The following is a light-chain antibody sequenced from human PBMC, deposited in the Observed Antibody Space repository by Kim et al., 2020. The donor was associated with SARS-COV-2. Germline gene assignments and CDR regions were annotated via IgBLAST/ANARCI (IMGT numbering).Light chain of an antibody. V-gene: IGLV3-19*01. CDR2: GKN. J-gene: IGLJ1*01. CDR1: SLRSYY. Sequence: ALGQTVRITCQGDSLRSYYASWYQQKPGQAPVLVIYGKNNRPSGIPDRFSGSSSGNTASLTITGAQAEDEADYYCNSRDSSGNHLVFGPGTKVTVL. CDR3: NSRDSSGNHLV.